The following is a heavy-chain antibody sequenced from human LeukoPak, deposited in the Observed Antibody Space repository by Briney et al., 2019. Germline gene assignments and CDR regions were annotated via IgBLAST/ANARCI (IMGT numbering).Heavy chain of an antibody. J-gene: IGHJ3*02. CDR3: ARDRYDLLTGYTHAFDI. CDR2: IHYIGST. Sequence: SETLSLTCTVSGASISSYYWSWIRQPPGEGLEWIGYIHYIGSTNYNPSLKSRVTISVDMPKNQISLNLSSVTAADTAVYYCARDRYDLLTGYTHAFDIWGQGTMVTVSS. CDR1: GASISSYY. D-gene: IGHD3-9*01. V-gene: IGHV4-59*01.